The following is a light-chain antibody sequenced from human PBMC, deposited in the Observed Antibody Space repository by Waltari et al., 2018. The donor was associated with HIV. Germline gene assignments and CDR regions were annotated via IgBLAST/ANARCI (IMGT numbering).Light chain of an antibody. CDR3: QSYDSSRSGWV. J-gene: IGLJ3*02. CDR2: GNS. CDR1: SSNIGAGYD. V-gene: IGLV1-40*01. Sequence: QSVLTQPPSVSGAPGQRVTISCTGSSSNIGAGYDVHWYQQLPGTAPKLLIYGNSNRPSGAPDRFSGSESGTAASLAIPGLQAEDEADYYCQSYDSSRSGWVFGGGTKLTVL.